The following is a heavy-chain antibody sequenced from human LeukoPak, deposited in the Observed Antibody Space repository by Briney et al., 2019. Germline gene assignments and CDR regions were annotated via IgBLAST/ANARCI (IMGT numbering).Heavy chain of an antibody. D-gene: IGHD3-9*01. V-gene: IGHV3-15*07. CDR3: TTVYLTGEGNDY. Sequence: GGSLRLSCAASGFIFSNAWMNRVRQVPGKGLEWVGRIKSKTDGWTTDYAAPVKGRFIISRDDSKNTLYLQMNSLKTEDTALYYCTTVYLTGEGNDYWGQGTLVTVSS. CDR1: GFIFSNAW. CDR2: IKSKTDGWTT. J-gene: IGHJ4*02.